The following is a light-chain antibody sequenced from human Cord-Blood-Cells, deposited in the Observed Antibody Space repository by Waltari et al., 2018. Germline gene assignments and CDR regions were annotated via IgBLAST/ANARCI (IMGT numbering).Light chain of an antibody. CDR2: EVS. Sequence: QPALTQPPSASGSPGQSVTISCTGTSSDVGGYNYVSWYQQHPGKAPKLMIYEVSKRPSRVPDRFSGSKSANTASLTVSGLQAEDEADYYCSSYAGSNNYVFGTGTKVTVL. CDR1: SSDVGGYNY. V-gene: IGLV2-8*01. J-gene: IGLJ1*01. CDR3: SSYAGSNNYV.